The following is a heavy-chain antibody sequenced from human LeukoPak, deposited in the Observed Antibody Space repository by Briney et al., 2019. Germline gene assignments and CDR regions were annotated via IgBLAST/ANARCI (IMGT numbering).Heavy chain of an antibody. CDR1: GGSFSGYY. D-gene: IGHD6-6*01. CDR3: AREYSSFEY. CDR2: INHSGST. J-gene: IGHJ4*02. Sequence: SETLSLTCAVYGGSFSGYYWSWIRQPPGKGLEWIGEINHSGSTNYNPSLKSRVTISVDTSKNQFSLKLRSVTAADTAVYYCAREYSSFEYWGQGILVTVSS. V-gene: IGHV4-34*01.